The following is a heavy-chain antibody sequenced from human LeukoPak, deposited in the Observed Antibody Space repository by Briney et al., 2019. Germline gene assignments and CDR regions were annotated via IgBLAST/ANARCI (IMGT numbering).Heavy chain of an antibody. CDR3: ARVSWFPGTSYYYMDV. Sequence: PSETLSLTCTVSGGSISSYYWSWIRQPPGKGLVWIGYVHYSGSTNYNPSLKSRVTISVDTSKNQFSLKLSSVTAADTAVCYCARVSWFPGTSYYYMDVWGKGTTVTVSS. CDR1: GGSISSYY. CDR2: VHYSGST. V-gene: IGHV4-59*01. D-gene: IGHD1-1*01. J-gene: IGHJ6*03.